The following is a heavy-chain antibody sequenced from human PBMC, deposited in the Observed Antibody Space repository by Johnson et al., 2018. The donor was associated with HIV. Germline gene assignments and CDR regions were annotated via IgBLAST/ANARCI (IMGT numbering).Heavy chain of an antibody. CDR1: GFTVSTNY. D-gene: IGHD3-3*02. CDR3: ARCIFDAFDI. V-gene: IGHV3-53*01. J-gene: IGHJ3*02. CDR2: IYSGGST. Sequence: EVQLVESGGGLIQPGGSLRLSCAASGFTVSTNYMTWVRQAPGKGLEWVSLIYSGGSTYYADSVKGRFTISRDNSKNTLYLQMNTLRAEDTAVYYCARCIFDAFDIWGQGTMVTVSS.